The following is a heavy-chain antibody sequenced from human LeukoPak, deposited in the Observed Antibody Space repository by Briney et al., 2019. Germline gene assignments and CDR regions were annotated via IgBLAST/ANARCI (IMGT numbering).Heavy chain of an antibody. V-gene: IGHV3-30-3*01. J-gene: IGHJ5*02. CDR1: GFIFSSYA. CDR3: ARAPGAARNYDFWSGPVKGNMDNWFDP. Sequence: GGSLRLSCAASGFIFSSYAMHWVRQAPGKGLEWVAVISYDGSNKYYADSVKGRFTISRDNSKNTLYLQMNSLRAEDTAVYYCARAPGAARNYDFWSGPVKGNMDNWFDPWGQGTLVTVSS. D-gene: IGHD3-3*01. CDR2: ISYDGSNK.